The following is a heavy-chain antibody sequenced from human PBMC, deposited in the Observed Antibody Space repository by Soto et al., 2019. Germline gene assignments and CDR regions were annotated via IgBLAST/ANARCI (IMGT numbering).Heavy chain of an antibody. D-gene: IGHD4-17*01. CDR1: GGTFSSYS. V-gene: IGHV1-69*12. J-gene: IGHJ4*02. CDR2: TIPIFGLA. Sequence: QVQLVQSGAEVKKPGSSVKVSCKASGGTFSSYSITWVRQAPGQGLEWMGGTIPIFGLANYAQKFQGRVTIIADESTSTADMGLNGLRSEDAAVYYCATTARGDYGDLYYFDFWGQGTLVTVSS. CDR3: ATTARGDYGDLYYFDF.